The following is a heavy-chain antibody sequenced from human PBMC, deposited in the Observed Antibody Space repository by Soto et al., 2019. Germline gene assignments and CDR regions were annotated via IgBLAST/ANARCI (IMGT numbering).Heavy chain of an antibody. Sequence: GGSLGLSCAASGLSVSSNDTSWVRQAPGKGLECVSIIYSADNTFYVDSVKGRFIISRDNSKNTVYLQMNSLRADDTAVYYCARGSLYWGQGTLVTVSS. CDR2: IYSADNT. J-gene: IGHJ4*01. CDR3: ARGSLY. CDR1: GLSVSSND. V-gene: IGHV3-66*01.